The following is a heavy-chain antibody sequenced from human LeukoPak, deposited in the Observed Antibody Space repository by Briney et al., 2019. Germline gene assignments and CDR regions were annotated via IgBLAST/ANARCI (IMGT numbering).Heavy chain of an antibody. J-gene: IGHJ6*01. V-gene: IGHV3-30-3*01. D-gene: IGHD1-14*01. CDR1: VVTFSSYA. CDR2: ISYDGSNK. CDR3: ARDDGGIYGMDV. Sequence: PGRSLRLSCAASVVTFSSYAMHWVRQAPGKGREGVAVISYDGSNKYYADSVKGRFTISRDNSKNTLSLQMNSLRAEDTAVYYCARDDGGIYGMDVWGPGTKVTVSS.